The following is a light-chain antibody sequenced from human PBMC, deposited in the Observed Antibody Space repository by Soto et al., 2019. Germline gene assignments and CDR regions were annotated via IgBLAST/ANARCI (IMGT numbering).Light chain of an antibody. V-gene: IGLV2-14*03. CDR3: VSYTSSTTYV. CDR1: SANIGAAYN. J-gene: IGLJ1*01. Sequence: QSVLTQPPSVSGAPGQRVTISYTGSSANIGAAYNVSWYQQHPGKPPKLIIYDVANRPSGVSNRFSGSKSGSTASLIISRLQTEDEADYYCVSYTSSTTYVFGTGTKVTVL. CDR2: DVA.